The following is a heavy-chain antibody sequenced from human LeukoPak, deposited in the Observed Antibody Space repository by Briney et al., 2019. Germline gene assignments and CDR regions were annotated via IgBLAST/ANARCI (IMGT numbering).Heavy chain of an antibody. J-gene: IGHJ4*02. CDR3: ARVHLSSGWYGGSGYYFDY. CDR2: IYYSGST. Sequence: SETLSLTCTVSGGSISSYYWSWIRQPPGKGLEWIGYIYYSGSTNYNPSLKSRVTISVDTSKNQFSLKLSSVTAADTAVYYYARVHLSSGWYGGSGYYFDYWGQGTLVTVSS. D-gene: IGHD6-19*01. CDR1: GGSISSYY. V-gene: IGHV4-59*01.